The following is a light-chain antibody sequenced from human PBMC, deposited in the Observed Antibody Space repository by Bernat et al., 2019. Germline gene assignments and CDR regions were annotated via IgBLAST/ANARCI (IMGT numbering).Light chain of an antibody. CDR3: QQYNDLLYT. J-gene: IGKJ2*01. Sequence: EVVLTQSPDTLSVSPGERATLSCRASQSVGTNLAWYHQRPGQAPRLLMYGPSTRATGVPDRFSGSGSGADFTLTISSLQSEDFALYYCQQYNDLLYTFGQGTKIEIK. V-gene: IGKV3-15*01. CDR2: GPS. CDR1: QSVGTN.